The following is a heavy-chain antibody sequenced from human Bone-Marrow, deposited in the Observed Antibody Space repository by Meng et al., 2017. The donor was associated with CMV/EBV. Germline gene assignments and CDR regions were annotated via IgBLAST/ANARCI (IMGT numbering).Heavy chain of an antibody. V-gene: IGHV3-48*03. D-gene: IGHD3-22*01. CDR3: AREGYDSSGYYSRPFDY. J-gene: IGHJ4*02. CDR1: GFTFSSYE. Sequence: GGSLRLSCAASGFTFSSYEMNWVRQAPGKGLEWVSYISSSGSTIYYADSVKGRFTISRDNAKNSLDLQMNSLRAEDTAVYYCAREGYDSSGYYSRPFDYWVQGTLVTVSS. CDR2: ISSSGSTI.